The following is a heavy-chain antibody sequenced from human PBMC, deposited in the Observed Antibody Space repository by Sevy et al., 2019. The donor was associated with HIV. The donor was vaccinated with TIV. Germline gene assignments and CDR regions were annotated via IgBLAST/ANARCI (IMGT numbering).Heavy chain of an antibody. V-gene: IGHV1-69*13. J-gene: IGHJ4*02. Sequence: ASVKVSCKASGGTFSSYAISWVRQAPGQGLEWMGGIIPIFGTVNYAQKFQGRVTITADESTSTAYMELSSLRSEDTAVYYCARPTSGYDSFDYWGQGTLVTVSS. CDR2: IIPIFGTV. CDR1: GGTFSSYA. CDR3: ARPTSGYDSFDY. D-gene: IGHD5-12*01.